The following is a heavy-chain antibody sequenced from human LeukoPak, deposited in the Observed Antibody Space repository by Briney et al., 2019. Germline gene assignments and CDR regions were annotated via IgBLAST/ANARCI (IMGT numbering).Heavy chain of an antibody. D-gene: IGHD6-13*01. CDR2: INSDGINT. CDR1: GFTFSNYW. Sequence: GGSLRLSCAASGFTFSNYWMHWVRQAPGKGLVWVSRINSDGINTSYADSVKGRFTISRDNAKNTLNLQMNCLRAEDTAVYYCARAGQQLVPDDYWGQGTLVTVSS. CDR3: ARAGQQLVPDDY. V-gene: IGHV3-74*01. J-gene: IGHJ4*02.